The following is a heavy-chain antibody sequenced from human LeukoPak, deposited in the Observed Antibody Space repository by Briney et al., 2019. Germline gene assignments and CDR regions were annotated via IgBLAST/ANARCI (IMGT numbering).Heavy chain of an antibody. D-gene: IGHD2-15*01. Sequence: GESLKVSCKASGYTFTGYYMHWVRQAPGQGLEWMGWINPNSGGTNYAQKFQGRVTMTRDTSISTAYMELSRLRSDDTAVYYCARDKWSSDAFDIWGQGTMVTVSS. V-gene: IGHV1-2*02. J-gene: IGHJ3*02. CDR2: INPNSGGT. CDR3: ARDKWSSDAFDI. CDR1: GYTFTGYY.